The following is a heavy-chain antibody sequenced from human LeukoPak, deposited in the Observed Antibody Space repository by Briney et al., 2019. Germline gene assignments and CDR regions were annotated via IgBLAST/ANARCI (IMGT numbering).Heavy chain of an antibody. CDR3: AKTHGNGWHFDY. V-gene: IGHV3-48*02. Sequence: GGSLRLSCAASGFTFSNYNMNWVRQAPGKGLEWVSYISSGGGATHYADSVKGRFTISRDNAKNSLYLQMNSLRDQDTALYSCAKTHGNGWHFDYWGQGNLVTVAS. CDR2: ISSGGGAT. J-gene: IGHJ4*02. D-gene: IGHD6-19*01. CDR1: GFTFSNYN.